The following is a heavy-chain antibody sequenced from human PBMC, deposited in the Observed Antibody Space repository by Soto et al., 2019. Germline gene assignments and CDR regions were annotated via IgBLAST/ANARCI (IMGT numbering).Heavy chain of an antibody. J-gene: IGHJ4*02. V-gene: IGHV1-18*01. CDR2: ISAHNGNT. CDR3: ARGRYGDY. Sequence: QVHLVQSGAEVKKPGASVKVSCKGSGYTFTTYGITWVRQAPGQGLEWMGWISAHNGNTNYAQKVQGRVTVTRDTSTSTAYMELRSLRSDATAVYYCARGRYGDYWGQGALVTVSS. D-gene: IGHD1-1*01. CDR1: GYTFTTYG.